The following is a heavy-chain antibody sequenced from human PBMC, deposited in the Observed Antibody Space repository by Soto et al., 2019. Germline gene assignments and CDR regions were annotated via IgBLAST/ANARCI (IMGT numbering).Heavy chain of an antibody. CDR3: AKMAHSSSWSYNWFDP. D-gene: IGHD6-13*01. V-gene: IGHV3-23*01. CDR2: ISGSGGST. Sequence: GGSLRLSCAASGFTFSSYAMSWVRQAPGKGLEWVSAISGSGGSTYYADSVKGRFTISRDNSKNTLYLQMNSLRAEDTAVYYCAKMAHSSSWSYNWFDPWGQGTLVTVS. CDR1: GFTFSSYA. J-gene: IGHJ5*02.